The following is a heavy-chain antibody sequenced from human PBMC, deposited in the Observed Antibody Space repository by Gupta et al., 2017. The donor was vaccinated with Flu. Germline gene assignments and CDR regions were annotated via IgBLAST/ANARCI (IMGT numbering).Heavy chain of an antibody. CDR1: NASLSGSY. CDR3: TRLGGFTVGYNWFDP. Sequence: QVQLQPWGAGLLKPSETLSLTCAVYNASLSGSYCSWIRQPPGKGPEWIGEIDHSGGTNYNPSLKSRVTMSVDTSKNQFSLNLYSVTAADTAIYYCTRLGGFTVGYNWFDPWGQGTLVTVSS. CDR2: IDHSGGT. V-gene: IGHV4-34*01. D-gene: IGHD4-4*01. J-gene: IGHJ5*02.